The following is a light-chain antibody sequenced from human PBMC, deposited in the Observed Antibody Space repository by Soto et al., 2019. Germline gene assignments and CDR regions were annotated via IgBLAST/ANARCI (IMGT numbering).Light chain of an antibody. J-gene: IGKJ4*01. V-gene: IGKV3-11*01. CDR2: DAS. CDR1: QSVSSY. Sequence: EIVLTQSPATLSLSPGERATLSCRASQSVSSYLAWYQQKPGRAPRLLIYDASNRATGIPARFSGSGSGTDFTLTISCLEPEDFAVYYCQQRSNWPRRTFGGGTKVEIK. CDR3: QQRSNWPRRT.